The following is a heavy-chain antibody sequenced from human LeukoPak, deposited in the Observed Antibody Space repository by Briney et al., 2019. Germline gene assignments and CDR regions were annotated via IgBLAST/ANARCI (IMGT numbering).Heavy chain of an antibody. J-gene: IGHJ4*02. CDR2: IKEDGSNK. CDR3: ARRYFDS. Sequence: VRXAPXKGLEWVANIKEDGSNKYYVDSEKGRFTISRDNAKNSLYLQMNSLGAEDTAVYYCARRYFDSWGQGTLVTVSS. V-gene: IGHV3-7*03.